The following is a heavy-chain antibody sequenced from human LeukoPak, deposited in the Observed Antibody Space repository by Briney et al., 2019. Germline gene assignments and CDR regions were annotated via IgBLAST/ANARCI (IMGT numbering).Heavy chain of an antibody. D-gene: IGHD6-19*01. J-gene: IGHJ4*02. CDR2: ISGSGGNT. Sequence: PGGSLRLSCQASGFTFSTYAMSWVRQAPGKGLEWVSGISGSGGNTYYADSVKGRFTASRDNSKKTLYMQMNSLRAEDTAVYYCAKDLRYSSARADFDYWGQGTLVTVSS. CDR1: GFTFSTYA. CDR3: AKDLRYSSARADFDY. V-gene: IGHV3-23*01.